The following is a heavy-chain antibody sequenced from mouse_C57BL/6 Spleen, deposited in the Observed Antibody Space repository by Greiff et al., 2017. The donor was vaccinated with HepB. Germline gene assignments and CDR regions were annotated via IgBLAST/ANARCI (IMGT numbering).Heavy chain of an antibody. CDR2: IYPGDGDT. V-gene: IGHV1-80*01. CDR3: ARSLWSKGGDFDY. J-gene: IGHJ2*01. D-gene: IGHD1-1*02. Sequence: VQLQQSGAELVKPGASVKISCKASGYAFSSYWMNWVKQRPGKGLEWIGQIYPGDGDTNYNGKFKGKATLTADKSSSTAYMQLSSLTSEDSAVYFCARSLWSKGGDFDYWGQGTTLTVSS. CDR1: GYAFSSYW.